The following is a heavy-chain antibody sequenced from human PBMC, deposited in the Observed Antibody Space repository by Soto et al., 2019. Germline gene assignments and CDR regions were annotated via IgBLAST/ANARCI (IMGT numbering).Heavy chain of an antibody. J-gene: IGHJ6*02. D-gene: IGHD3-16*01. CDR1: GFTFNSYW. V-gene: IGHV3-74*01. Sequence: EVPLVESGGGLVQPGGSLRLSCAASGFTFNSYWMHWVRQAPGKGLVWVSRISTDGSSTSYADSVKGRFTISRDNAKNTLYLQMNSLRAEDTAVYYCARDWAMNVWGQGTTVTVSS. CDR3: ARDWAMNV. CDR2: ISTDGSST.